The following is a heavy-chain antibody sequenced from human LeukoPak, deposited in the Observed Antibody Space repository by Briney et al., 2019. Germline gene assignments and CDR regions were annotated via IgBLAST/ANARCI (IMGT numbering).Heavy chain of an antibody. CDR2: IYYSGST. CDR3: ARAYYGMDV. Sequence: SETLSLTCTVSGGSISSYYWSWIRQPPGKGLEWIGYIYYSGSTNYNPSLKSRVTISVDTSKNQFSLKLSSVTAADTAVYYCARAYYGMDVWGQGTTVTVSS. CDR1: GGSISSYY. V-gene: IGHV4-59*01. J-gene: IGHJ6*02.